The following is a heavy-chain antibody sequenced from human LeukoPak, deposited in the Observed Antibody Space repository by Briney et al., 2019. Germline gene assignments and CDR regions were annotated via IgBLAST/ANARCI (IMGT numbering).Heavy chain of an antibody. V-gene: IGHV3-30*03. CDR3: ARGPYYGLGQIEY. Sequence: GGSLRLSCAASGFTFNAYGMHWVRQAPDRGLEWVAVISYEGSNKYSADSVKGRFTISRDNGKNTVHLQMDSLRAEDTAVYFCARGPYYGLGQIEYWGQGTLVTVSS. J-gene: IGHJ4*02. CDR2: ISYEGSNK. CDR1: GFTFNAYG. D-gene: IGHD3-10*01.